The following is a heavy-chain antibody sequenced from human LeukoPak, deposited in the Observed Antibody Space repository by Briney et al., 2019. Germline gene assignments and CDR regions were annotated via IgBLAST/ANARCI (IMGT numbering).Heavy chain of an antibody. CDR2: ISSSGSTI. CDR3: AKTMGAIDHDY. D-gene: IGHD1-26*01. V-gene: IGHV3-11*01. Sequence: GGSLRLSCAASGFTFSDYYMSWIRQAPGKGLEWVSYISSSGSTIYYADSVKGRFTISRDNAKNSLYLQMSSLRADDTAVYYCAKTMGAIDHDYWGQGTLVIVSS. CDR1: GFTFSDYY. J-gene: IGHJ4*02.